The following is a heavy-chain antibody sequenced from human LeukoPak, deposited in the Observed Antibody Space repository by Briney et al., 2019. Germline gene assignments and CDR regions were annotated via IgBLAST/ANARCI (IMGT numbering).Heavy chain of an antibody. V-gene: IGHV3-23*01. D-gene: IGHD1-7*01. J-gene: IGHJ4*02. CDR2: ISDNDGST. CDR1: GFTFSSYA. CDR3: ARDNNWNYPDY. Sequence: PGGSLRLSCAASGFTFSSYAMSWVRQAPGKGLEWVSTISDNDGSTYYADSVKGRFTISRDNAKNTLFLQMDSLRAEDTAVYYCARDNNWNYPDYWGQGTLVTVSS.